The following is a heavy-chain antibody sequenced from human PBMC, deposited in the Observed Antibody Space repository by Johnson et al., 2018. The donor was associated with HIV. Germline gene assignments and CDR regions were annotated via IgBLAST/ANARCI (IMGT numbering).Heavy chain of an antibody. CDR1: GFTFSNYA. Sequence: QEQLVESGGGLVQPGGSLRLSCAASGFTFSNYAVHWVRQAPGKGLEWVALISYDGGIKHYADSVKCRFIISRDNSKNTLYVQMNRLRPEDTAAYFCAKGRSGGSGAFDIWGQGTVVTVSS. V-gene: IGHV3-30-3*01. CDR3: AKGRSGGSGAFDI. J-gene: IGHJ3*02. D-gene: IGHD3-10*01. CDR2: ISYDGGIK.